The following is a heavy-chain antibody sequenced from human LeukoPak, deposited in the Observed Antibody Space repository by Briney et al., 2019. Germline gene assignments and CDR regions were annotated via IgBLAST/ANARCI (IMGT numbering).Heavy chain of an antibody. D-gene: IGHD3-22*01. Sequence: ASVKVSCKASGYTFTGYYMHWVRQAPGQGLEWMGWINPNSGGTNYAQKFQGRVTMTRDTSISTAYMELSRLRSDDTAVYYCARYDSRGPLPDYWGQGTLVTVSS. CDR2: INPNSGGT. CDR1: GYTFTGYY. CDR3: ARYDSRGPLPDY. V-gene: IGHV1-2*02. J-gene: IGHJ4*02.